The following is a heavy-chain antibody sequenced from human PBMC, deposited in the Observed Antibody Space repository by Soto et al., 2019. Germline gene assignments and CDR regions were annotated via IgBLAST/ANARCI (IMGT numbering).Heavy chain of an antibody. CDR3: AVAALGTWGIRDIQAFDY. J-gene: IGHJ4*02. CDR1: GYSFTSYW. Sequence: PGESLKISCKGSGYSFTSYWISWVRQMPGKGLEWMGRIDPSDSYTNYSPSFQGHVTISADKSISTAYLQWSSLKASDTAMYYCAVAALGTWGIRDIQAFDYWGQGTLVTVSS. CDR2: IDPSDSYT. V-gene: IGHV5-10-1*01. D-gene: IGHD1-7*01.